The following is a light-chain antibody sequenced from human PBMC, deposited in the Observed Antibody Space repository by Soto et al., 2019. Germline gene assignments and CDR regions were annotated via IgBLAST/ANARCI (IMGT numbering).Light chain of an antibody. CDR2: RNS. J-gene: IGLJ1*01. Sequence: QSVLTQSPSASGTPVQRVTISCSGSASTIGRNYVYWYQQLPGTAPKLLIYRNSHRPSGVPDRFSGSKSGTSASLAISGLRSEDEADYYCAAWDDNLSGFYVFGDGTKFPVL. CDR3: AAWDDNLSGFYV. V-gene: IGLV1-47*01. CDR1: ASTIGRNY.